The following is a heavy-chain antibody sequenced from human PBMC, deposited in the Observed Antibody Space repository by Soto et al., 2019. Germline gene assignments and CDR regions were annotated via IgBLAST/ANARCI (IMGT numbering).Heavy chain of an antibody. CDR1: GYSFTSYW. CDR2: IDPSDSYT. CDR3: ARHSEQWLVKDAFDI. D-gene: IGHD6-19*01. J-gene: IGHJ3*02. V-gene: IGHV5-10-1*01. Sequence: LKISCKGSGYSFTSYWISWVRQMPGKGLEWMGRIDPSDSYTNYSPSFQGHVTISADKSISTAYLQWSSLKASDTAMYYCARHSEQWLVKDAFDIWGQGTMVTVSS.